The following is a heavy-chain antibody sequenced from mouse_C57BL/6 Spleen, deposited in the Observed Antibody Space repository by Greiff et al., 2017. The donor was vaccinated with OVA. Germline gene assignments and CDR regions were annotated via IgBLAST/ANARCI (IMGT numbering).Heavy chain of an antibody. Sequence: QVQLKHSGAELARPGASVKLSCKASGYTFTSYGISWVKPRTGQGLEWIGEIYPRSGNTYYNEKFKGKATLTADKSSSTAYMELRSLTSEDSAVYFCAANWERGYYAMDYWGQGTSVTVSS. CDR3: AANWERGYYAMDY. V-gene: IGHV1-81*01. J-gene: IGHJ4*01. CDR1: GYTFTSYG. CDR2: IYPRSGNT. D-gene: IGHD4-1*01.